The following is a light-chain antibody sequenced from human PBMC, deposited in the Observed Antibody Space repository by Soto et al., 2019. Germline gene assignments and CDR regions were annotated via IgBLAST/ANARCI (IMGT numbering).Light chain of an antibody. J-gene: IGKJ4*01. CDR1: QSVSSSY. CDR3: QPYGRSPLT. CDR2: GAS. Sequence: EIVLTQSPGTLSLSPGERATLSCRASQSVSSSYLAWYQQKPGQAPRLLIYGASSRDTGIPDRFSGSGSGTDFTITISSMEPEDFAVYYCQPYGRSPLTFGGGTKLEIK. V-gene: IGKV3-20*01.